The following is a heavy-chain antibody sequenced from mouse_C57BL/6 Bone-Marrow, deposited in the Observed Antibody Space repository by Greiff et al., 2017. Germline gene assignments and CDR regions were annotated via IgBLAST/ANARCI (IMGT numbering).Heavy chain of an antibody. Sequence: VQLQQPGAELVKPGASVKLSCKASGYTFTSYWMHWVKQRPGQGLEWIGMIHPNSGSTNYNEKFKSKATLTVDKSSSTAYMQLSSLTSEDSAVYYCARPGHYGSSSFAYWGQGTLVTVSA. CDR2: IHPNSGST. CDR3: ARPGHYGSSSFAY. V-gene: IGHV1-64*01. J-gene: IGHJ3*01. CDR1: GYTFTSYW. D-gene: IGHD1-1*01.